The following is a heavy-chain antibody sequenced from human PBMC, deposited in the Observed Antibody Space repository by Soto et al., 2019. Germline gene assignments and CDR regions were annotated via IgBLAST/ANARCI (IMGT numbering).Heavy chain of an antibody. J-gene: IGHJ4*02. Sequence: EVHLVESGGGLVQTGGSLRLSCAISESTVRRDWMNWVRQAPGKGLEWVAHTNQDGSEKYYVDSVKGRFTITRDYAKNTLYLKMNSLRVGDRAMYYCSGGVGDAFWGQGTLVTVSS. CDR1: ESTVRRDW. D-gene: IGHD1-26*01. CDR3: SGGVGDAF. V-gene: IGHV3-7*04. CDR2: TNQDGSEK.